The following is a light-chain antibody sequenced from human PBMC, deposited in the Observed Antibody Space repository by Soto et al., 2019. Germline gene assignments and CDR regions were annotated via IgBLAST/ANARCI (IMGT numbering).Light chain of an antibody. CDR2: KDT. J-gene: IGLJ2*01. CDR3: YSAADNNGV. Sequence: SYELTQPSSVSVSPGQTARITCSGDVLAKKYARWFQQKPAQAPLLVIYKDTERPSGIPERFSGSTSGTTVTLTISGAQVDDEADYYCYSAADNNGVFGGGTKVTVL. V-gene: IGLV3-27*01. CDR1: VLAKKY.